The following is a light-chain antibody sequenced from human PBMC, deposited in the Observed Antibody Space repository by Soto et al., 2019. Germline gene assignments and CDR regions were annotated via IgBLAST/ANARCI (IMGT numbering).Light chain of an antibody. V-gene: IGKV1-39*01. CDR3: QQSYNAPLT. J-gene: IGKJ4*01. Sequence: DIQMTQSPSSLSASVGDRVTITCRASENINNYLIWYQHRPGKAPQLLIYAASSLQSGVPSRFSGSGSGTDFTLTISSLQPEDFATYYCQQSYNAPLTFGGGTKVEIK. CDR2: AAS. CDR1: ENINNY.